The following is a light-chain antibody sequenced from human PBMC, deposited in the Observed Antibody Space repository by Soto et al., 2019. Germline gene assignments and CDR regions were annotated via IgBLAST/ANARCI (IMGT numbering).Light chain of an antibody. J-gene: IGKJ2*01. CDR3: QQYNTWYT. V-gene: IGKV3-15*01. Sequence: EIVMTQSPATLSVSPGERVTLSCRASQSVTSDLAWYQQRPGQAHRLLIYGASTRATGIPARVSGSGSGTEFTLTISSLQSEDFAVYYCQQYNTWYTFGQGTKL. CDR1: QSVTSD. CDR2: GAS.